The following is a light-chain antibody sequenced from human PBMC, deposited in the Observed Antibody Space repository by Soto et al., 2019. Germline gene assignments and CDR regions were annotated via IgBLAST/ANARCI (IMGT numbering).Light chain of an antibody. J-gene: IGKJ1*01. CDR2: AAS. CDR1: ETIASY. V-gene: IGKV1-39*01. CDR3: QQSYSTPPT. Sequence: IQMTQSPSSLSASVGDRVTITCRASETIASYVNWYQQRPGKAPKLLIYAASSLQSGVPSRFGGSGSGTDFTLTITSLQPEDFATYYCQQSYSTPPTFGQGTKVEIK.